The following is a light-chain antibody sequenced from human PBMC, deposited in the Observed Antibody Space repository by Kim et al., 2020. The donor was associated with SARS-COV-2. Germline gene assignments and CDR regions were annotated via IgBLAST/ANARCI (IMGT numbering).Light chain of an antibody. CDR2: AAS. J-gene: IGKJ4*01. Sequence: DIQMTQSPSSVSASVGDRVTITCRASHDVSTWLAWYQHKPGKAPKLLIYAASSLQSGAPPRFSGSGSGTDFTLTISSLLPEDLATYYCLQTNSFPLSFGGGTKVDIK. CDR3: LQTNSFPLS. CDR1: HDVSTW. V-gene: IGKV1-12*01.